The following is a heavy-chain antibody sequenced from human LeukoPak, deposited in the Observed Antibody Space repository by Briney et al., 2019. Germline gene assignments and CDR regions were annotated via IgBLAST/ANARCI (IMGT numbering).Heavy chain of an antibody. CDR1: GATFSITA. V-gene: IGHV1-69*04. CDR2: IIPIPGIV. Sequence: SVTVSFTSSGATFSITAVSWVRQGPGQGPEWMVRIIPIPGIVNYAQKFQGRVSITADKSTSTAYMELSSLRSEDTAVYYCARLRGSWSGERLVQGEGDLWGQGTLVTVSS. CDR3: ARLRGSWSGERLVQGEGDL. D-gene: IGHD6-13*01. J-gene: IGHJ5*02.